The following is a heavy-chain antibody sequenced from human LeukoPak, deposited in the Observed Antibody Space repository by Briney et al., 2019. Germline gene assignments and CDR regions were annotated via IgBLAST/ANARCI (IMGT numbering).Heavy chain of an antibody. D-gene: IGHD6-13*01. V-gene: IGHV3-23*01. CDR1: GFTFSSYG. Sequence: PGGSLRLSCAASGFTFSSYGMSWVRQAPGKGLEWVSAISGSGGSTYYADSVKGRFTISRDNSKNTLYLQMNSLRAEDTAVYYCAKDHSILFIAAAGYWGQGTLVTVSS. CDR2: ISGSGGST. CDR3: AKDHSILFIAAAGY. J-gene: IGHJ4*02.